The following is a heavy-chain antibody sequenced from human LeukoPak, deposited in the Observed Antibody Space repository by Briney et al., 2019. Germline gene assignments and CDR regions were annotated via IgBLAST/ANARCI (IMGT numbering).Heavy chain of an antibody. CDR3: AADTSSPYYYDSSGYYY. Sequence: PSQTLSLTCTVSGGSISSGDYYWSWIRQPPGQGLEWIGYIYCSGSTYYNPSLKSRVTISVDTSKNQFSLKLSSVTAADTAVYYCAADTSSPYYYDSSGYYYWGQGNLVTVSS. D-gene: IGHD3-22*01. CDR2: IYCSGST. CDR1: GGSISSGDYY. V-gene: IGHV4-30-4*01. J-gene: IGHJ4*02.